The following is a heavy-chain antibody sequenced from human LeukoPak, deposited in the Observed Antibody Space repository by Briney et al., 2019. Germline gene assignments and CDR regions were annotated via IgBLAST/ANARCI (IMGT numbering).Heavy chain of an antibody. CDR3: ARDQDGSGSYYDY. Sequence: GGSLRLSCAASGFTFSSYSMNWVRQAPGKGLEWVSSISSSSGYIYYADSVKGRFTISRDNAKNSLYLQMNSLRSDDTAVYYCARDQDGSGSYYDYWGQGTLVTVSS. CDR2: ISSSSGYI. CDR1: GFTFSSYS. J-gene: IGHJ4*02. V-gene: IGHV3-21*04. D-gene: IGHD3-10*01.